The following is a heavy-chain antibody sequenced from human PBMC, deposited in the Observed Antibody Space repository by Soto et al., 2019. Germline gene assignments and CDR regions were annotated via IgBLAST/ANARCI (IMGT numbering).Heavy chain of an antibody. Sequence: GESRKISFKGSGYSFTSYLIRWVRQMPVKGLEWMGIIYPGDSDTRYSPSFQGQVTISADKSISTAYLQWSSLKASDTAIYYCARGGWLVKSGDYYCGMDVWGQGTTVTFSS. CDR2: IYPGDSDT. CDR3: ARGGWLVKSGDYYCGMDV. J-gene: IGHJ6*02. V-gene: IGHV5-51*01. CDR1: GYSFTSYL. D-gene: IGHD6-19*01.